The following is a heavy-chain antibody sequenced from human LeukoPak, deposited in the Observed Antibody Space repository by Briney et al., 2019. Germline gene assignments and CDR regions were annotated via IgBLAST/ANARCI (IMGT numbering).Heavy chain of an antibody. Sequence: ASVKVSCKASGYTFTSYDINWVRQAAGQGLEWMGWMNPNSGNTGYAQKFQGRVTMTRNTSISTAYMELSSLRSEDTAVYYCARGLXXXIFGVVIRRATNNWFDPWGQGTLVTVSS. CDR1: GYTFTSYD. CDR3: ARGLXXXIFGVVIRRATNNWFDP. V-gene: IGHV1-8*01. J-gene: IGHJ5*02. D-gene: IGHD3-3*01. CDR2: MNPNSGNT.